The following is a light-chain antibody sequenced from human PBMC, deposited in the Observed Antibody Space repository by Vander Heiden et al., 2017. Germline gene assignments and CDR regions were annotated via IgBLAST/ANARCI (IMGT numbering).Light chain of an antibody. CDR1: SPNIGADYE. V-gene: IGLV1-40*01. Sequence: QSALTQPPSVSGAPGQRATISCTGSSPNIGADYEVHWYQQLPGTAPKLLISGNTNRPSGVPDRFSGSKSGTSASLAITGLQAEDEADYYCQSYDSSLSGWVFGGGTKLTVL. CDR3: QSYDSSLSGWV. J-gene: IGLJ3*02. CDR2: GNT.